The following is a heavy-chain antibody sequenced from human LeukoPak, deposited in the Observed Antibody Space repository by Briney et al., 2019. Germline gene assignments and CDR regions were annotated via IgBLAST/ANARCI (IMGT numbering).Heavy chain of an antibody. Sequence: ASVKVSCKASGGTFSSYAISWVRQAPGQGLEWMGWINPNSGGTNYAQKFQGRVTMTRDTSISTAYMELSRLRSDDTAVYYCAKEAGEGFDYWGQGTLVTVSS. CDR3: AKEAGEGFDY. CDR1: GGTFSSYA. V-gene: IGHV1-2*02. J-gene: IGHJ4*02. CDR2: INPNSGGT. D-gene: IGHD3-10*01.